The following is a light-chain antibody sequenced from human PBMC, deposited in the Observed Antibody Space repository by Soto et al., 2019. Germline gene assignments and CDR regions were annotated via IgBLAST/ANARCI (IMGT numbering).Light chain of an antibody. CDR3: QSYDSSLSVV. CDR2: GNS. V-gene: IGLV1-40*01. Sequence: QAVVTQPPSVSGAPGQRVTISCTGSSSNIGAGYDVHWYQQLPGTDPKILIYGNSNRPSGVPDRFSGSKSGTSASLAITGLQAEDEADYYCQSYDSSLSVVFGGGTKVTVL. J-gene: IGLJ2*01. CDR1: SSNIGAGYD.